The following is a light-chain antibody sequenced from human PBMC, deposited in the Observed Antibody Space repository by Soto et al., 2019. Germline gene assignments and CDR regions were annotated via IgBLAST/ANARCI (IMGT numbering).Light chain of an antibody. CDR2: GVS. J-gene: IGLJ2*01. CDR3: TSYITGDTYVV. CDR1: ISDIGTYNY. V-gene: IGLV2-14*01. Sequence: SVLTQPASVSGSPGQSITISCTGTISDIGTYNYVSWYQQHPGKAPKLIIYGVSHRPSGVSHRFSGSKSGNTASLTISGLQAEDEADYYCTSYITGDTYVVSGGGTKLTVL.